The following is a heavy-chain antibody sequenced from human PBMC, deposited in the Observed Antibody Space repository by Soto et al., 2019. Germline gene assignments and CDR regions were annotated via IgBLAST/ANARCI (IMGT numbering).Heavy chain of an antibody. CDR1: GYTVTSQW. J-gene: IGHJ4*02. Sequence: XESLKISCKGSGYTVTSQWIGWVRQMPGKGLEWMGIIFPGDSDTRYSPSFQGQVTISADSSISTAYLQWSSLKASDTAMYYCAGLTDGYPGYWGQGTLVTVSS. V-gene: IGHV5-51*01. D-gene: IGHD5-12*01. CDR2: IFPGDSDT. CDR3: AGLTDGYPGY.